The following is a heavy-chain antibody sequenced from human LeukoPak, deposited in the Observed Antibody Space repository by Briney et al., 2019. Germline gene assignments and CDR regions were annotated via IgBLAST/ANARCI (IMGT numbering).Heavy chain of an antibody. Sequence: RGSPRLSCAAPGFTFSNYWMSWVRQAPGKGLEWVANIKQDGSEKYYVDSVKRRYTISRDNAKNSLYMQMYSLRAEDTAVYYCARGRRYCSSTICANFDFWGQGTLCTVSS. V-gene: IGHV3-7*05. CDR1: GFTFSNYW. J-gene: IGHJ4*02. CDR2: IKQDGSEK. CDR3: ARGRRYCSSTICANFDF. D-gene: IGHD2-2*01.